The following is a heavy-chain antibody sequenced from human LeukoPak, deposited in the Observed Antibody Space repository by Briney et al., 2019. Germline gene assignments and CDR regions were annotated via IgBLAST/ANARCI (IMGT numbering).Heavy chain of an antibody. J-gene: IGHJ4*02. D-gene: IGHD3-3*01. CDR1: GHSISSGYY. CDR3: AREIGGYFDY. V-gene: IGHV4-38-2*01. CDR2: IYHSGST. Sequence: SETLSLTCAVSGHSISSGYYWGWIRQPPGKGLEWIGSIYHSGSTYYNPSLKSRVTISVDTSKNQFSLKLSSVTAADTAVYYCAREIGGYFDYWGQGTLVTVSS.